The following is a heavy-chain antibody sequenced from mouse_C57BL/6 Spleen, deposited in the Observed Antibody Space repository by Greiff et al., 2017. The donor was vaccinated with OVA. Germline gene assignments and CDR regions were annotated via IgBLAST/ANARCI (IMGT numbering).Heavy chain of an antibody. CDR2: IDPETGGT. D-gene: IGHD1-1*01. CDR3: TRPITSYAMDY. CDR1: GYTFTDYE. Sequence: VKLQESGAELVRPGASVTLSCKASGYTFTDYEMHWVKQTPVHGLEWIGAIDPETGGTAYNQKFKGKAILTADKSSSTAYMELRSLTSEDSAVYYCTRPITSYAMDYWGQGTSVTVSS. J-gene: IGHJ4*01. V-gene: IGHV1-15*01.